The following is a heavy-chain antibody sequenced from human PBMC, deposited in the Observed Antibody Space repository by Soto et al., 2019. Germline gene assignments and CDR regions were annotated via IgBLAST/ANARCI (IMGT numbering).Heavy chain of an antibody. V-gene: IGHV4-30-4*01. D-gene: IGHD3-22*01. CDR3: ARGGYDTSGQTFIGWGPDC. Sequence: HVQLQESGPGPVTPSQTLSLSCTVSGVSITSGSYYLTWVRQSPGKGLEWIGYRYYSGNTYYNPSLNGRATISVDTSNNQFSLKLTSVTAADTAVYYCARGGYDTSGQTFIGWGPDCWGQGTLVTVSS. CDR2: RYYSGNT. J-gene: IGHJ4*02. CDR1: GVSITSGSYY.